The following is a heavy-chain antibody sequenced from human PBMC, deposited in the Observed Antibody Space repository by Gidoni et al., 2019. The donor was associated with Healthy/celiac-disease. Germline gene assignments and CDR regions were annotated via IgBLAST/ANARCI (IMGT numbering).Heavy chain of an antibody. V-gene: IGHV3-23*01. CDR2: ISGSGGST. D-gene: IGHD2-21*02. J-gene: IGHJ2*01. CDR3: AKDLQSLGVVTANWYFDL. Sequence: EVQLLESGVGLVQPGGSLSLSCAASGSPFSSSAMSWVRQATGKGLEWVSAISGSGGSTYYADSVKGRFTISRDNSKNTLYLQMNSLRAEDTAVYYCAKDLQSLGVVTANWYFDLWGRGTLVTVSS. CDR1: GSPFSSSA.